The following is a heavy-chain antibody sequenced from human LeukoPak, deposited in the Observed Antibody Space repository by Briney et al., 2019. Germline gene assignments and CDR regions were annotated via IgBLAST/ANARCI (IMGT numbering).Heavy chain of an antibody. Sequence: GGSLRLSCAASGLTFRNYAMHWVRQAPDKGLEWVAVISYDGVHLNYADSVRGRFTISRDDSKSTLYLQLNSLRTEDTALYYCARDEYDGYNLGPSNYWGQGTLVTVSS. CDR2: ISYDGVHL. J-gene: IGHJ4*02. D-gene: IGHD5-24*01. CDR1: GLTFRNYA. CDR3: ARDEYDGYNLGPSNY. V-gene: IGHV3-30*04.